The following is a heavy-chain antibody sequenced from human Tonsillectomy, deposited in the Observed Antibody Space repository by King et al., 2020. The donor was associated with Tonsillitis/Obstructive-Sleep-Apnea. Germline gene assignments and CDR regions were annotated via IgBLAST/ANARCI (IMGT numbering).Heavy chain of an antibody. J-gene: IGHJ6*03. Sequence: VQLVESGGGLVQPGGSLRLSCAASGCTFSSYSMNWVRQAPGKGLAWVSYISSGSSTIYYADSVKGRFTISRDNAKNSLYLQMNSLRDEDTAVYYCARADIAADYYYYYMDVWGKGTTVTVSS. CDR1: GCTFSSYS. D-gene: IGHD6-13*01. V-gene: IGHV3-48*02. CDR3: ARADIAADYYYYYMDV. CDR2: ISSGSSTI.